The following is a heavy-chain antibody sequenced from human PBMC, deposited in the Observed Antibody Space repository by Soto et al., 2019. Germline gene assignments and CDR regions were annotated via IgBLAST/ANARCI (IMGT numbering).Heavy chain of an antibody. CDR2: INPSGGST. V-gene: IGHV1-46*01. D-gene: IGHD5-12*01. J-gene: IGHJ6*02. CDR1: GYTFTSYY. Sequence: QVQLVQSGAEVKKPGASVKVSCKASGYTFTSYYMHWVRQAPGQGLEWMGIINPSGGSTSYAQKFQGRVTMTRDTSTSTVYMELSSLRSEDTAVYYCARVRNMVATGYYYYGMDVWGQGTTVTVSS. CDR3: ARVRNMVATGYYYYGMDV.